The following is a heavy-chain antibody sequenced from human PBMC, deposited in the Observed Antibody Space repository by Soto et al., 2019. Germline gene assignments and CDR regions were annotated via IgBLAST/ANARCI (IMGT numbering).Heavy chain of an antibody. V-gene: IGHV3-30-3*01. Sequence: SLRLSCAASGFTFSSYAMHWVRQAPGKGLEWVAVISYDGSNKYYADSVKGRFTISRDNSKNTLYLQMNSLRAEDTAVYYCAREGAARVIVSGMDVWGQGTTVTVSS. CDR1: GFTFSSYA. CDR2: ISYDGSNK. J-gene: IGHJ6*02. D-gene: IGHD6-6*01. CDR3: AREGAARVIVSGMDV.